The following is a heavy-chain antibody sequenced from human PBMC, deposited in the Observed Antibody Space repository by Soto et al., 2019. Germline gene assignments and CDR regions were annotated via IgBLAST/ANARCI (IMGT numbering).Heavy chain of an antibody. Sequence: EVQLVESGGGLVQPGGSLRLSCAASGFTFSSYAMHWVRQAPGKGLEYVSAISSNGGSTYYANSVKGRFTISRDNSRNTLYLQMGSLRAEDMAVYYCAREGEVAMTDYWGQGTLVTVSS. CDR2: ISSNGGST. CDR1: GFTFSSYA. V-gene: IGHV3-64*01. CDR3: AREGEVAMTDY. D-gene: IGHD5-12*01. J-gene: IGHJ4*02.